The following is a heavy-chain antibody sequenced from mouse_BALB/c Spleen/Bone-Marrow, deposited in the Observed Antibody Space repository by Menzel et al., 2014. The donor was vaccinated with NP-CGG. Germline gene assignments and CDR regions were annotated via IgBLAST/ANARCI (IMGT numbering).Heavy chain of an antibody. Sequence: EVQVVESGGGLVQPGGSLKLSCAASGFTFSSYTMSWVRPTPEKRLEWVAYISNGGGSTSYPDTVKGRFTISRDNAKNTLYLQMSSLKSEDTAMYYCSRHVGNPYAMDYWGQGTSVTVSS. CDR2: ISNGGGST. J-gene: IGHJ4*01. CDR1: GFTFSSYT. D-gene: IGHD3-1*01. CDR3: SRHVGNPYAMDY. V-gene: IGHV5-12-2*01.